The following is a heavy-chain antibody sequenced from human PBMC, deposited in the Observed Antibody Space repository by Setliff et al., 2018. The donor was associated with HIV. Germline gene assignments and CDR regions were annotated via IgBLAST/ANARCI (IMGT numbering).Heavy chain of an antibody. V-gene: IGHV3-23*01. D-gene: IGHD2-2*01. CDR2: ISGSGGNT. CDR1: GFTFSDYS. CDR3: AKMDVVVIPAAIRY. Sequence: GGSLRLSCAASGFTFSDYSMNWVRQAPGKGLEWVSTISGSGGNTHYADSVKGRFTIFRDNSKNTLYLQMNSLRAEDTAVYYCAKMDVVVIPAAIRYWGQGTLVTVSS. J-gene: IGHJ4*02.